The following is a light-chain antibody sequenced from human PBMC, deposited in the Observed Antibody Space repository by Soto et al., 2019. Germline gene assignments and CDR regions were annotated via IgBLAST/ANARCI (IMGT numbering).Light chain of an antibody. CDR2: GAS. CDR3: QQYNNWPRT. CDR1: QSISSN. Sequence: IVMTQSPATLSVSPGDRVTLSCWASQSISSNLAWYQQKRGQAPRILIYGASTRYTGIPARFSGSGSGTEFTLTISSLQSEDFAVYYCQQYNNWPRTFGQGTRVEIK. V-gene: IGKV3-15*01. J-gene: IGKJ1*01.